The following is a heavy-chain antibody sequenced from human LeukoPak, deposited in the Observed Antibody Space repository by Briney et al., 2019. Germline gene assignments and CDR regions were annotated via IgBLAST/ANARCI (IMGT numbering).Heavy chain of an antibody. CDR1: VVSIRHSQW. D-gene: IGHD2-15*01. Sequence: SETLSLPCDVSVVSIRHSQWWGWVGQRPGKGLEWIGEFYQSERTNYNPSLKSQVTTSVNKSKNQFSLSLASVTAADTAGYYCTRLKALEITWWPADYWGPGILVTVSS. V-gene: IGHV4-4*02. CDR2: FYQSERT. J-gene: IGHJ4*02. CDR3: TRLKALEITWWPADY.